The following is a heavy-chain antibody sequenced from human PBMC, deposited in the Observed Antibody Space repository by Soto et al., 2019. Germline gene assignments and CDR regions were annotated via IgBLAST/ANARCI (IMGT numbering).Heavy chain of an antibody. CDR2: IKQDGSEK. CDR1: GFTFSSYW. J-gene: IGHJ5*02. CDR3: ARQRRTNTPWCDP. D-gene: IGHD1-7*01. V-gene: IGHV3-7*03. Sequence: EVQLVESGGGLVQPGGSLRLSCAASGFTFSSYWMSWVLQAPGKGLEWVANIKQDGSEKYYVDSVKGRFTISRDNAKNSLYLQMNSLRAEDTAVYYCARQRRTNTPWCDPWGQGTLVTVSS.